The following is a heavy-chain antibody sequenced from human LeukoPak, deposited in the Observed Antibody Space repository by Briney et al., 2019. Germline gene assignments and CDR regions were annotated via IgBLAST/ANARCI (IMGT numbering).Heavy chain of an antibody. CDR2: IWYDGSKT. Sequence: PGRTLRLSCAASGFPFRNYGMHWVRQAPGKGLEWVAIIWYDGSKTYYADSVKGRFTISRDNLSNTLYLQMNSLRAEDTALCFCARAPYTTGRSFYFDSWGQGTLVTVSS. V-gene: IGHV3-33*01. CDR3: ARAPYTTGRSFYFDS. J-gene: IGHJ4*02. CDR1: GFPFRNYG. D-gene: IGHD2-2*02.